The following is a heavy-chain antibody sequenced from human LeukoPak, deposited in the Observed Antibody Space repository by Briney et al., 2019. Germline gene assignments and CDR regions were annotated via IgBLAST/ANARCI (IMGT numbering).Heavy chain of an antibody. CDR2: ISWNTYKI. CDR3: AKDMGPGGSSWYDY. Sequence: GGSLRLSCAASGFTFNYYGMHWVRQAPGKGLEWVSSISWNTYKIAYADSVKGRFTISRDNAKNALYLQMNSLRTEDTAFYCCAKDMGPGGSSWYDYWGQGILVTVSS. CDR1: GFTFNYYG. V-gene: IGHV3-9*01. J-gene: IGHJ4*02. D-gene: IGHD6-13*01.